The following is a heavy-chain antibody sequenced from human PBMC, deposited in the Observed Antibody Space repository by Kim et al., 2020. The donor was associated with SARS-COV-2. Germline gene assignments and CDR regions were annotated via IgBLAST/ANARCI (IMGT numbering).Heavy chain of an antibody. V-gene: IGHV4-34*01. CDR1: GGSFSGYY. CDR2: INHSGST. Sequence: SETLSLTCAVYGGSFSGYYWSWIRQPPGKGLEWIGEINHSGSTNYNPSLKSRVTISVDTSKNQFSLKLSSVTAADTAVYYCARGERAAAGYPFDYWGQGTLVTVSS. J-gene: IGHJ4*02. D-gene: IGHD6-13*01. CDR3: ARGERAAAGYPFDY.